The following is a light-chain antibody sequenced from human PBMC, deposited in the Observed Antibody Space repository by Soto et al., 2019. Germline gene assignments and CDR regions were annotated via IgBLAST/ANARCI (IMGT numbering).Light chain of an antibody. J-gene: IGLJ1*01. V-gene: IGLV2-8*01. CDR1: KNDIGVYDF. CDR2: EVV. Sequence: QSVLTQPPSASGSPGQSVTISCTGTKNDIGVYDFVSWYQHHPGKAPRLIIYEVVQRPSGVPDRFSGSKSGNTASLTASGLQAADEADYFCKSYAGNNTYVFGSGTKVTVL. CDR3: KSYAGNNTYV.